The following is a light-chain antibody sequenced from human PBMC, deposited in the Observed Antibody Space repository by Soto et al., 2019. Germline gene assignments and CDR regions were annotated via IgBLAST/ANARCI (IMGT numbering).Light chain of an antibody. CDR3: QQRSNWPFT. V-gene: IGKV3-11*01. J-gene: IGKJ4*01. Sequence: EIVLTQSPGTLSLSPGDSATLSCRASQSVSRYLAWYQQKPGQAPRLLIYDASDRSTGIPARFSGSGSGTDFTLTITSLEPEDFAVYDCQQRSNWPFTFGGGTKVEIK. CDR2: DAS. CDR1: QSVSRY.